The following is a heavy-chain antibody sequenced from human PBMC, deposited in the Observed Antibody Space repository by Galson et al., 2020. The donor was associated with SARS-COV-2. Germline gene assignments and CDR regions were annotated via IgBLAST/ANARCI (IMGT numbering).Heavy chain of an antibody. CDR2: IYYSGST. D-gene: IGHD3-16*02. J-gene: IGHJ4*02. V-gene: IGHV4-31*03. CDR3: ARVLITFGGVIVFDY. Sequence: SQTLSLTCTFSGGSISSGGYYWSWIRQHPGKGLAWIGYIYYSGSTYYNPSLKSRVTISVDTSKNQFSLKLSSVTAADTAVYYCARVLITFGGVIVFDYWGQGTLVTVSS. CDR1: GGSISSGGYY.